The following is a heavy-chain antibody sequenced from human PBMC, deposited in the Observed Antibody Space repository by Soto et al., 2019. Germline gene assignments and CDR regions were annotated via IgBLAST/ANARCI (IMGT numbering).Heavy chain of an antibody. J-gene: IGHJ6*02. D-gene: IGHD3-22*01. CDR2: IIPIFGTA. V-gene: IGHV1-69*13. CDR1: GGTFSSYA. CDR3: ARGYYDSSGYTYYYYGMDV. Sequence: SVKVSCKASGGTFSSYAISWVRQAPGQGLEWMGGIIPIFGTANYAQKFQGRVTITADESTSTAYMELSSLRSEDTAVYYCARGYYDSSGYTYYYYGMDVWGQGTTVTVSS.